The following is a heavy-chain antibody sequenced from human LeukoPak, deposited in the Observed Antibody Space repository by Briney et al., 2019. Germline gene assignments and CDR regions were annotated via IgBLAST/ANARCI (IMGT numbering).Heavy chain of an antibody. CDR1: GFTFGSYA. D-gene: IGHD2-2*01. CDR2: ISYDGSNK. CDR3: AKAHVPAAIVLNDAFDI. V-gene: IGHV3-30-3*01. J-gene: IGHJ3*02. Sequence: GGSLRLSCAASGFTFGSYAMHWVRQAPGKGLEWVAVISYDGSNKYYADSVKGRFTISRDNSKNTLYLQMNSLRAEDTAVYYCAKAHVPAAIVLNDAFDIWGQGTMVTVSS.